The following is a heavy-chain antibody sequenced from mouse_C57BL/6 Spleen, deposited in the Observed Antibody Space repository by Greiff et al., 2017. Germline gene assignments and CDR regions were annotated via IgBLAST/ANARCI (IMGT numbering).Heavy chain of an antibody. J-gene: IGHJ2*01. CDR1: GFTFSSYA. V-gene: IGHV5-4*01. CDR2: ISDGGSYT. D-gene: IGHD4-1*01. Sequence: EVQVVESGGGLVKPGGSLKLSCAASGFTFSSYAMSWVRQTPGKRLEWVATISDGGSYTYYPENVKGRFTISRDNAKNNLYLQLSHLKSEDTAVYYGTRGGTGTTFDYWGQGTTLTVSS. CDR3: TRGGTGTTFDY.